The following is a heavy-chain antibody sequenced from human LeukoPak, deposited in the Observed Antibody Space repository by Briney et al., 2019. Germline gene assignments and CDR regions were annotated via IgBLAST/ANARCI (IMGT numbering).Heavy chain of an antibody. CDR2: LIAIFGTA. Sequence: SLKVSAKASGGTFTRYAISWVRQAPGQGLERMGALIAIFGTANYAQKFQDRVTITADESRSTGYMELSSLRSENTAVYYGARAGYCRSTTCIPDAFDIWRQGTMVTVSS. D-gene: IGHD2-2*01. CDR1: GGTFTRYA. V-gene: IGHV1-69*01. CDR3: ARAGYCRSTTCIPDAFDI. J-gene: IGHJ3*02.